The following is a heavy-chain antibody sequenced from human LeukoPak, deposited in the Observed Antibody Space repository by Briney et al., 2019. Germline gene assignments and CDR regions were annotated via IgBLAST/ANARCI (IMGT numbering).Heavy chain of an antibody. CDR2: IKQDGSEK. CDR1: GFTFSLYW. CDR3: ARGDRITTRCYLPNWFDP. J-gene: IGHJ5*02. V-gene: IGHV3-7*01. Sequence: PGGSLRLSCEASGFTFSLYWMSWVRQAPGKGLEWVANIKQDGSEKYYVDSVKGRFTISRDNAKNSLYLQMDSLRAEDTAVYYCARGDRITTRCYLPNWFDPWGQGTLVTVSS. D-gene: IGHD2-2*01.